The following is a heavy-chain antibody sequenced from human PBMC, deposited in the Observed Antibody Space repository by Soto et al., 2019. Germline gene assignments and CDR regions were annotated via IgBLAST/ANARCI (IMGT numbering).Heavy chain of an antibody. CDR3: ARDLGELSTPLDY. Sequence: GGSLSLSCAASGFTFSSYGMHWVRQAPGKGLEWVAVIWYDGSNKYYADSVKGRFTISRDNSKNTLYLQMNSLRAEDTAVYYCARDLGELSTPLDYWGQGTLVTVSS. J-gene: IGHJ4*02. D-gene: IGHD3-16*02. CDR1: GFTFSSYG. V-gene: IGHV3-33*01. CDR2: IWYDGSNK.